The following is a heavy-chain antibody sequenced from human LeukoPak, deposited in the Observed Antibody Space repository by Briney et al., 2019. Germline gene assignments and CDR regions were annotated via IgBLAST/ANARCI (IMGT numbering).Heavy chain of an antibody. Sequence: KTSETLSLTCAVYGGSFSGYYWSWIRQPPGKGLEWIGEINDSGRINYNPSLKSRVTISVDTSKNQFSLKLSSVTAADTAVYYCARATVTSLNDYWGQGTLVTVSS. CDR3: ARATVTSLNDY. CDR1: GGSFSGYY. D-gene: IGHD4-17*01. J-gene: IGHJ4*02. V-gene: IGHV4-34*01. CDR2: INDSGRI.